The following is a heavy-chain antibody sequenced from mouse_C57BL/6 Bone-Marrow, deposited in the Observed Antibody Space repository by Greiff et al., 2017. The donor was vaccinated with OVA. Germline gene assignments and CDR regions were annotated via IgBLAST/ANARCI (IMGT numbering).Heavy chain of an antibody. D-gene: IGHD1-1*01. CDR2: IYPGSGST. V-gene: IGHV1-55*01. J-gene: IGHJ2*01. CDR1: GYTFTSYW. Sequence: QVQLQQPGAELVKPGASVKMSCKASGYTFTSYWITWVKQRPGQGLEWIGDIYPGSGSTNYNEKFKSKATLTVDTSSSTAYMQLSRLTSEDSAVYYCARPLYYGSSPLDYWGQGTTRTVSS. CDR3: ARPLYYGSSPLDY.